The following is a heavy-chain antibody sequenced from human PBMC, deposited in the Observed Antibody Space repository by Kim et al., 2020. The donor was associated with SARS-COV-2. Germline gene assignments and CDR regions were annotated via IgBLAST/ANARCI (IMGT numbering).Heavy chain of an antibody. J-gene: IGHJ4*02. CDR2: IRSKANSYAT. Sequence: GGSLRLSCAASGFTFSGSAMHWVRQASGKGLEWVGRIRSKANSYATAYAASVKGRFIISRDDSRNTAYLQMSSLKTEDTAVYYCSTSPGYCRSPSCYVGYWGQGTLVTVSS. D-gene: IGHD2-2*01. CDR3: STSPGYCRSPSCYVGY. V-gene: IGHV3-73*01. CDR1: GFTFSGSA.